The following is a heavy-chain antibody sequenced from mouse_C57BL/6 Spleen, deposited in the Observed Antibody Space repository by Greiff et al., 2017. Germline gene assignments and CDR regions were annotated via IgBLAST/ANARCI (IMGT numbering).Heavy chain of an antibody. CDR2: ITPKNGGT. CDR3: ARTLDYSGTRGYFDY. Sequence: EVQLQQSGPELVKPGASVKIPCKASGYTFTDYNMDWVKQSHGKRLEWIGDITPKNGGTSYNHKFKGKATLTVDKSSSTAYMELRILTSEDTAVYYWARTLDYSGTRGYFDYWGQGTTLTVSS. D-gene: IGHD2-1*01. V-gene: IGHV1-18*01. J-gene: IGHJ2*01. CDR1: GYTFTDYN.